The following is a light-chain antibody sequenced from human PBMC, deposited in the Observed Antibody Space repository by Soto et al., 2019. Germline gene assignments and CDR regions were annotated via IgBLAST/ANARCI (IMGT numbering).Light chain of an antibody. Sequence: EIVMTQSPATLSVSPGERATLSCRASQSVSSDLAWYQHKPGQAPRLPIYGASTRATGTPARFSGSGSGTEFSLSISSLQSEDFAVYYCLQYNDWPPKQYTFGQGTKLVIK. CDR3: LQYNDWPPKQYT. CDR1: QSVSSD. V-gene: IGKV3-15*01. CDR2: GAS. J-gene: IGKJ2*01.